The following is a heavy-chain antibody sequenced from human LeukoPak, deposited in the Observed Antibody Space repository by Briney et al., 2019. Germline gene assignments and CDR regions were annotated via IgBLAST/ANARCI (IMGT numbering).Heavy chain of an antibody. V-gene: IGHV3-23*01. CDR1: GFTFRSYT. D-gene: IGHD2-2*02. CDR2: ISGSGGST. J-gene: IGHJ4*02. Sequence: GGSLRLSCAASGFTFRSYTMNWVRQAPGKGLEWVSAISGSGGSTYYADSVKGRFTISRDNSKNTLYLQMNSLRAEDTAVYYCAKLRFSSTSCYTDWGQGTLVTVSS. CDR3: AKLRFSSTSCYTD.